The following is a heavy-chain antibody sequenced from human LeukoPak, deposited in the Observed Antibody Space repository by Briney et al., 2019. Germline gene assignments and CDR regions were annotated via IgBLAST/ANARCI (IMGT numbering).Heavy chain of an antibody. CDR1: GGSISSYY. D-gene: IGHD2-8*01. CDR2: IYYSGST. Sequence: SETLSLTCTVSGGSISSYYWSWLRQPPGKGLEWIGYIYYSGSTNYNPSLKSRLTISLDPSKNQFSLNLSSVTAADTAVYYCAREGDKYANWFDTWGQGTLVTVSS. CDR3: AREGDKYANWFDT. V-gene: IGHV4-59*01. J-gene: IGHJ5*02.